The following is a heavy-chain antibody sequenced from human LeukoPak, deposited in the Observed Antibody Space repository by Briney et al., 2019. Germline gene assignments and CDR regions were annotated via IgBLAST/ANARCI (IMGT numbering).Heavy chain of an antibody. CDR3: ARDAGYGYDRFDY. V-gene: IGHV3-7*01. CDR2: IKQGGSEK. J-gene: IGHJ4*02. Sequence: GGSLTLSCAASGFTFSSYQVSWVRQAPGKGLEWVANIKQGGSEKYYVDSVKSRFTISRDNAKNSLYLQMNSLRAEDTAVYYCARDAGYGYDRFDYWGQGTQVTVSS. CDR1: GFTFSSYQ. D-gene: IGHD5-18*01.